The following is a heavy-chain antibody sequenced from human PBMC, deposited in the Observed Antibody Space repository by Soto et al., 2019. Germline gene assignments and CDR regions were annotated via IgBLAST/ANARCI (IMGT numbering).Heavy chain of an antibody. J-gene: IGHJ3*02. Sequence: GESLKISCKGSGYSFTSYWIGWVRQMPGKGLEWMGIIYPGDSDTRYGPSFQGQVTISADKSISTAYLQWSSLKASDTAMYYCARTRDDYGDYIDAFDIWGQGTMVTVSS. V-gene: IGHV5-51*01. CDR2: IYPGDSDT. D-gene: IGHD4-17*01. CDR1: GYSFTSYW. CDR3: ARTRDDYGDYIDAFDI.